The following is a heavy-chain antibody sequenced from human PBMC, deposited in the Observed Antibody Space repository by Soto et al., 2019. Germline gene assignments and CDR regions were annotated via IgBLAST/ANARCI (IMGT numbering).Heavy chain of an antibody. CDR2: ISSSGSTI. CDR3: ARGASITMIVVVITMAFDY. Sequence: PGGSLRLSCAASGFTFSSYEMNWVRQAPGKGLEWVSYISSSGSTIYYADSVKGRFTISRDNAKNSLYLQMNSLRAEDTAVYYCARGASITMIVVVITMAFDYWGQGNLVTVSS. D-gene: IGHD3-22*01. CDR1: GFTFSSYE. J-gene: IGHJ4*02. V-gene: IGHV3-48*03.